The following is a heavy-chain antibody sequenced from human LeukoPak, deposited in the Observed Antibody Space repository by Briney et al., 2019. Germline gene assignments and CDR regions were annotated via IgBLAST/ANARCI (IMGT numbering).Heavy chain of an antibody. CDR2: IYYSGST. Sequence: SETLSLTCTVSGGSISGSSYYWGWIRQPPGKGLEWIGSIYYSGSTYYNPSLKSRVTISADTSKNQFSLKLGSVTAADTAVYYCARHPVLRYLGTWGQGTLVTVSS. CDR1: GGSISGSSYY. V-gene: IGHV4-39*01. J-gene: IGHJ5*02. D-gene: IGHD3-9*01. CDR3: ARHPVLRYLGT.